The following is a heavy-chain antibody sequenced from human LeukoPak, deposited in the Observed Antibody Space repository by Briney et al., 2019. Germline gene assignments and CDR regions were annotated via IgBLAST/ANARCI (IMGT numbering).Heavy chain of an antibody. V-gene: IGHV1-2*02. CDR2: INPNSGGT. Sequence: ASVKVSCKASGYTFTGYYMHWVRQAPGQGLEWMGWINPNSGGTNYAQKFQGRVTMTRDTSISTAYMELSRLRSDDTAVYYCARGGARGFVGYDYVWGSYRYGPVGYWGQGTLVTVSS. J-gene: IGHJ4*02. CDR1: GYTFTGYY. CDR3: ARGGARGFVGYDYVWGSYRYGPVGY. D-gene: IGHD3-16*02.